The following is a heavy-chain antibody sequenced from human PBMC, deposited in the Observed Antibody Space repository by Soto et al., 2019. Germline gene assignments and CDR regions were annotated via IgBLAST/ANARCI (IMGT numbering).Heavy chain of an antibody. J-gene: IGHJ1*01. D-gene: IGHD3-10*01. CDR2: INHSGST. CDR1: GGSFSGYY. Sequence: QVQLQQWGAGLLKPSETLSLTCAVYGGSFSGYYWSWIRQPPGKGLEWIGEINHSGSTNYNPSLKSRVTKSVDTSTEPSSLALRSAPAADTAVYYCAREGAYGSGRHQWGNKYFQHWGQGTLVTVSS. V-gene: IGHV4-34*01. CDR3: AREGAYGSGRHQWGNKYFQH.